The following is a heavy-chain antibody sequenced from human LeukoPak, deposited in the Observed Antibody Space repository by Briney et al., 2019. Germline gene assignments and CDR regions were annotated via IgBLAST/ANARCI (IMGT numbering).Heavy chain of an antibody. J-gene: IGHJ4*02. Sequence: PSETLSLTCTVSGGSISSYYWSWIRQPAGKGLEWIGRIYTSGSTNYNPSLKSRVTISVDKSKNQFSLKLSSVTAADTAVYYCARLSYDGSGYYLDYWGQGALVTVSS. CDR3: ARLSYDGSGYYLDY. CDR1: GGSISSYY. CDR2: IYTSGST. V-gene: IGHV4-4*07. D-gene: IGHD3-22*01.